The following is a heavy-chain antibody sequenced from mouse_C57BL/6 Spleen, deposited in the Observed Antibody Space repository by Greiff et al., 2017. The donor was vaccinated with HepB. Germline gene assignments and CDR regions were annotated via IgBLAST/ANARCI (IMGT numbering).Heavy chain of an antibody. V-gene: IGHV1-53*01. CDR2: INPSNGGT. CDR1: GYTFTSYW. CDR3: ARFLTGNYAMDY. D-gene: IGHD4-1*01. J-gene: IGHJ4*01. Sequence: QVQLQQPGTELVKPGASVKLSCKASGYTFTSYWMHWVKQRPGQGLEWIGNINPSNGGTNYNEKFKSKATPTVDKSSSTAYMQLSSLTSEDSAVYYCARFLTGNYAMDYWGQGTSVTVSS.